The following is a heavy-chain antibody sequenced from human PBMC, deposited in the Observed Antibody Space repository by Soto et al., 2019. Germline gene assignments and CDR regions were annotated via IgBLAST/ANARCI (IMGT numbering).Heavy chain of an antibody. CDR2: ISSRADTI. Sequence: EVQLVESGGGLVQPGGSLRLSCAASGFTFNNYEMNWVRQAPGKGLEWVSYISSRADTIYYADSVKGRFTISRDNAKNSLYLQMNSLRAEDTAVYYCARDGDTWTRNAFDIWGQGTMVTVSS. D-gene: IGHD2-21*01. CDR1: GFTFNNYE. CDR3: ARDGDTWTRNAFDI. J-gene: IGHJ3*02. V-gene: IGHV3-48*03.